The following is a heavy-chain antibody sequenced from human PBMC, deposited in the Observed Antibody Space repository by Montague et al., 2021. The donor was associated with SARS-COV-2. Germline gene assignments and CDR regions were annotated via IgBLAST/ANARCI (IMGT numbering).Heavy chain of an antibody. CDR1: GFTFSSYS. CDR3: ARSHELWFGGNPKGPGAFDI. V-gene: IGHV3-21*01. J-gene: IGHJ3*02. CDR2: ISSSSSYI. Sequence: SLRLSCAASGFTFSSYSMNWVRQAPGKGLEWVSSISSSSSYIYYADSVKGRFTISRDNAKNSLYLQMNSLRAEDTAVYYCARSHELWFGGNPKGPGAFDIWGQGTMVTVSS. D-gene: IGHD3-10*01.